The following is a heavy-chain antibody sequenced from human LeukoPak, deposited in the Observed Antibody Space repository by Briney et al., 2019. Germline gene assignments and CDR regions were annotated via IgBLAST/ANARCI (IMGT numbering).Heavy chain of an antibody. J-gene: IGHJ4*02. CDR1: GFTFSSYW. Sequence: PGGSLRLSCAASGFTFSSYWMHWVRQAPGKGLVWVSRINSDGSSTSYADSVKGRFTISRDNAKNTLYLQMNSLRAEDTAVYYCAREGGYCSGGSCYSWYFDYWGQGTLVTVSS. CDR2: INSDGSST. D-gene: IGHD2-15*01. V-gene: IGHV3-74*01. CDR3: AREGGYCSGGSCYSWYFDY.